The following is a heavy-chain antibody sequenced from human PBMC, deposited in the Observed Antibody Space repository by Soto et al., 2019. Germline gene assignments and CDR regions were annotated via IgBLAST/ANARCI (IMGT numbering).Heavy chain of an antibody. CDR2: IKQDGIEK. V-gene: IGHV3-7*01. CDR1: GFSISSYW. D-gene: IGHD1-7*01. CDR3: ARNGNNWNYPPAF. J-gene: IGHJ4*02. Sequence: EVQLVESGGGLVQPGGSLRLSCAASGFSISSYWMSWARQAPGKGLEWVANIKQDGIEKYYVDSVRGRFTISRDNAKNSLYLQMNSLRAEDTAVYYCARNGNNWNYPPAFWGQGTLVTVSS.